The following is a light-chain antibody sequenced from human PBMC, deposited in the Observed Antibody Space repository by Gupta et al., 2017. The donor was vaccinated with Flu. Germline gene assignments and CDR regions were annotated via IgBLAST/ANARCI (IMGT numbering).Light chain of an antibody. V-gene: IGLV1-47*01. Sequence: RVTGSCSGSSSNIGRNYVYWYQQLPGTAPKLLLYRNNQRPSGVPDRFSGSKSGTSAFLAISGLRSEDEADYYCAAWDDSLSSWVFGGGTKVTVL. CDR1: SSNIGRNY. J-gene: IGLJ3*02. CDR2: RNN. CDR3: AAWDDSLSSWV.